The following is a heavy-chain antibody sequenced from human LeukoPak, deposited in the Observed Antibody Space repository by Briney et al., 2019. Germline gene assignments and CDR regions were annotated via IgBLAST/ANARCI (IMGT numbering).Heavy chain of an antibody. CDR1: GFSFSTYG. Sequence: GGSLRLSCVASGFSFSTYGMHWVRQAPGKGLEWLASIKFDGTNKKYADSVRGRFTISRDNSKKTVYLQMNSLRAEDTAVYYCAVHPHGQQLALGYFDYWGQGTLVTVSS. D-gene: IGHD6-13*01. J-gene: IGHJ4*02. CDR2: IKFDGTNK. V-gene: IGHV3-30*02. CDR3: AVHPHGQQLALGYFDY.